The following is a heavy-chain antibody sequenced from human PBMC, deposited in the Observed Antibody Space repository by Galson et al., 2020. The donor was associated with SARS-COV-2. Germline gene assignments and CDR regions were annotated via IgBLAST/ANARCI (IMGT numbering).Heavy chain of an antibody. V-gene: IGHV3-53*01. J-gene: IGHJ4*02. CDR3: ARGGWSGSYPPEVH. D-gene: IGHD1-26*01. CDR1: GFTVSRNY. Sequence: QAGGSLRLSCAASGFTVSRNYMSWVRQAPGQGLEWVSVIYTGGMTYYADSVKGRFTISRDNSKNTLYLQMNSLRADDTAVYYCARGGWSGSYPPEVHWGQGTLVTVSS. CDR2: IYTGGMT.